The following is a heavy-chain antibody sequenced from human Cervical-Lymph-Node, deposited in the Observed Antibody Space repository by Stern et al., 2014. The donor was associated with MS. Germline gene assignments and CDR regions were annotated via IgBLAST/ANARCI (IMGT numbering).Heavy chain of an antibody. D-gene: IGHD2-8*02. CDR3: AKHACTGAACPFDL. V-gene: IGHV4-39*01. Sequence: VQLVESGPGLVKPSETLSLTCAVSGDSISSYTHYWAWIRQPPGKGLEWIGSFYHSGPTYYTPPLKSRVTIPGDPSKNHFPRGLTPVPAADTAVYYCAKHACTGAACPFDLWGQGTLVTVSS. J-gene: IGHJ4*02. CDR1: GDSISSYTHY. CDR2: FYHSGPT.